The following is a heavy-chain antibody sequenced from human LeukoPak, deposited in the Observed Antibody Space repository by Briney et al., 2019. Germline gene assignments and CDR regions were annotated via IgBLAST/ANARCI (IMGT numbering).Heavy chain of an antibody. Sequence: PPGGSLRLSCAASAFSVGSNYMIWVRQASGKGLECVSVIYSDGTTYYADSVKGRFTISRDNSRNMVYLQMSSLRAEDTAVYYCARTRGSHPSPFDSWGQGTLVTVSS. CDR1: AFSVGSNY. V-gene: IGHV3-66*01. D-gene: IGHD3-10*01. CDR2: IYSDGTT. J-gene: IGHJ4*02. CDR3: ARTRGSHPSPFDS.